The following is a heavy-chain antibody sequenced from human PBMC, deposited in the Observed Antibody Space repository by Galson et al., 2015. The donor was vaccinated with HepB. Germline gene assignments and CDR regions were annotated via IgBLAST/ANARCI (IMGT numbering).Heavy chain of an antibody. D-gene: IGHD4-17*01. V-gene: IGHV3-7*03. J-gene: IGHJ4*02. Sequence: SLRLSCAASGFTFSSYWMSWVRQAPGKGLEWVANIKQDGSEKYYVDSVKGRFTISRDNAKNSLYLQMNSLRAEDTAVYYCARPMTTVTPDYFDYWGQGTLVTVSS. CDR3: ARPMTTVTPDYFDY. CDR1: GFTFSSYW. CDR2: IKQDGSEK.